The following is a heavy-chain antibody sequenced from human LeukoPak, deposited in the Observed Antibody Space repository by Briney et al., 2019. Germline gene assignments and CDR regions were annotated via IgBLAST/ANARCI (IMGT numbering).Heavy chain of an antibody. V-gene: IGHV4-59*01. CDR3: ARGIGVTTYYDYVWGSYRSASFDY. D-gene: IGHD3-16*02. Sequence: ASETLSLTCTVSGGSISSYYWSWIRQPPGKGLEWIGYIYYSGSTNYNPSLKSRVTISVGTSKNQFSLKLSSVTAADTAVYYCARGIGVTTYYDYVWGSYRSASFDYWGQGTLVTVSS. CDR1: GGSISSYY. CDR2: IYYSGST. J-gene: IGHJ4*02.